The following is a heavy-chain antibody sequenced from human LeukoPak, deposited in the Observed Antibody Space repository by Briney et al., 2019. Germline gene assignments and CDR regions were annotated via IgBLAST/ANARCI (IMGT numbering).Heavy chain of an antibody. V-gene: IGHV3-48*01. J-gene: IGHJ4*02. CDR1: GFTLSNYC. Sequence: GGSLRLSCALTGFTLSNYCMNWVREAPGKGLEWVSYISSSSRTVYYADSVKGRFTISRDNAQNSLDLQMNSLRAEDTAVYYCARDRDSSGWYYFDYWGQGTLVTASS. CDR3: ARDRDSSGWYYFDY. D-gene: IGHD6-19*01. CDR2: ISSSSRTV.